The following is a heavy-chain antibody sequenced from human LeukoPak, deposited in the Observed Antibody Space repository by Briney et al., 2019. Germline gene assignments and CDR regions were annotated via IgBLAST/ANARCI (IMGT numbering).Heavy chain of an antibody. Sequence: THGESLKISCKGSGYSFTSYWIGWVRQMPGKGLEWMGIIYPGDPDTRYSPSFQGQVTISADKSISTAYLQWSSLKASDTAMYYCARQSDYYDSSGTRNWFDPWGQGTLVTVSS. D-gene: IGHD3-22*01. CDR1: GYSFTSYW. J-gene: IGHJ5*02. CDR3: ARQSDYYDSSGTRNWFDP. CDR2: IYPGDPDT. V-gene: IGHV5-51*01.